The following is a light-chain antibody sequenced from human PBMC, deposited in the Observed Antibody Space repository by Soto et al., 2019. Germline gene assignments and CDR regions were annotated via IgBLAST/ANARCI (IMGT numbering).Light chain of an antibody. V-gene: IGLV1-44*01. Sequence: QSVLTHPPSASGTPGQRVTISCSGSSSNIGSNTVNWYQQLPGTAPKLLIYSNNQRPSGVPDRFSGSKSGTSASLAISGYQSEDEADYYCAAWVDSLNGLYVYGTGTQLTVL. J-gene: IGLJ1*01. CDR2: SNN. CDR1: SSNIGSNT. CDR3: AAWVDSLNGLYV.